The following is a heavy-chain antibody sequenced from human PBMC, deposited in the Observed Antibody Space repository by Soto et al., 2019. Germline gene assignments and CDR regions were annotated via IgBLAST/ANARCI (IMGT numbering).Heavy chain of an antibody. Sequence: ASVKVSCKASGYTFTSYDVNWVRQATGQGLEWMGWMNPNTGNTGSTQTFQGRVTMTRNTSTTTAYMELSSLTSEDTAVYYCARTYSSSSSYSYYYIDVWGEGTTVTVSS. D-gene: IGHD6-6*01. CDR1: GYTFTSYD. V-gene: IGHV1-8*02. CDR2: MNPNTGNT. J-gene: IGHJ6*03. CDR3: ARTYSSSSSYSYYYIDV.